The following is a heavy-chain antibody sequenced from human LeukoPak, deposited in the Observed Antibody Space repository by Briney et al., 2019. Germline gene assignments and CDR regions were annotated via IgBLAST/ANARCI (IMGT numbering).Heavy chain of an antibody. D-gene: IGHD4-17*01. CDR2: IYHSGST. J-gene: IGHJ4*02. CDR3: ARERYGDYIFDY. Sequence: SETLSITCAVSGYSISSGYYWGWIRQPPGKGLEWIGSIYHSGSTYYNPSLKSRVTISVDTSKNQFSLKLSSVTAADTAVYYCARERYGDYIFDYWGQGTLVTVSS. CDR1: GYSISSGYY. V-gene: IGHV4-38-2*02.